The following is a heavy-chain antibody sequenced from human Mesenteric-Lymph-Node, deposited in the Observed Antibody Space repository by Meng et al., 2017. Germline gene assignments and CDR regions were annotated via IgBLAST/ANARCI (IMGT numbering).Heavy chain of an antibody. D-gene: IGHD3-10*01. CDR3: TRDGSVTMFRGVIVFGLDY. CDR2: IHDDGSYT. Sequence: GESLKISCAASGFTFSTSHMNWVRQAPGKGLEWVSSIHDDGSYTRYADSVKGRFTISRDDAQSSLYLQMNSLRAEDTAVYYCTRDGSVTMFRGVIVFGLDYWGQGTLVTVSS. CDR1: GFTFSTSH. J-gene: IGHJ4*02. V-gene: IGHV3-21*01.